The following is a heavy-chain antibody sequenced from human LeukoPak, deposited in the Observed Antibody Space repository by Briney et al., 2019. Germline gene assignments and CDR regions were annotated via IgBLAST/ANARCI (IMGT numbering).Heavy chain of an antibody. D-gene: IGHD1-1*01. CDR3: ARWGGTRQYYFDY. CDR1: GFIFSDYC. CDR2: TRFDGSIK. Sequence: PGRSLRLSCALSGFIFSDYCFHWVRQAPGKGLEWVAVTRFDGSIKQYADSVKGRFTISRDDSKNTLYLQMNFLKSEDTAVYYCARWGGTRQYYFDYWGQGTLVTVSS. V-gene: IGHV3-33*01. J-gene: IGHJ4*02.